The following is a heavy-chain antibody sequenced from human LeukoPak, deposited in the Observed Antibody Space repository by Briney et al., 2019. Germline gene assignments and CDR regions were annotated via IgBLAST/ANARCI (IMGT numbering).Heavy chain of an antibody. Sequence: SETLSLTCTVSGGSISSYYWSWIRQTPGKGLEWIRYIYYSGSTNYNPSLKSRVTISVDTSKNQFSLKLSSVTAADTAVYYCAGGFDWGSNDYWGQGTLVTVSS. CDR1: GGSISSYY. J-gene: IGHJ4*02. V-gene: IGHV4-59*01. CDR2: IYYSGST. D-gene: IGHD3-16*01. CDR3: AGGFDWGSNDY.